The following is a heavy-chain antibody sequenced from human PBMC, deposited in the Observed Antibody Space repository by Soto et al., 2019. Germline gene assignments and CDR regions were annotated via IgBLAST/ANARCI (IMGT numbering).Heavy chain of an antibody. V-gene: IGHV3-11*06. CDR1: GFTFSDYY. D-gene: IGHD5-12*01. Sequence: PGGSLRLSCAASGFTFSDYYMSWIRQAPGKGLEYISYISSSSGSTNYADSVKGRFTISRDSAKNSLYLQMSSLRAEDTAVYYCARDRGGYDRLYYYHGMDVWGQGTTVTVSS. CDR3: ARDRGGYDRLYYYHGMDV. CDR2: ISSSSGST. J-gene: IGHJ6*02.